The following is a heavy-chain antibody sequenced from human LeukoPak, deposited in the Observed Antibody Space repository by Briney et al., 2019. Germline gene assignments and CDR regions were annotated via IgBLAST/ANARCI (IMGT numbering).Heavy chain of an antibody. CDR3: ASFDILTGYWFDY. V-gene: IGHV4-61*02. J-gene: IGHJ4*02. CDR1: GDSISSGDYY. Sequence: SETLSLTCTVSGDSISSGDYYWSWIRQPAGKGLEWIGRISSSGSTNYNPSLKSRVTISVDTSKNQFSLKLSSVTAADTAVYYCASFDILTGYWFDYWGQGTLVTVSS. CDR2: ISSSGST. D-gene: IGHD3-9*01.